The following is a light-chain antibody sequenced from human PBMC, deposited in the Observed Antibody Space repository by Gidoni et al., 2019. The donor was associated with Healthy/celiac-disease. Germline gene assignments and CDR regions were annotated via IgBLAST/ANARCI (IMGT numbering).Light chain of an antibody. CDR3: QQYNSRT. CDR1: QSISSW. Sequence: DIQMTQSPSTLSASVGDRVTITCRASQSISSWLAWYQQKPGKAPKLLIYDASSLESGVPSRFSGSGSGTEFTLTISSLQPDDFATYYCQQYNSRTFGHGTKVEIK. CDR2: DAS. V-gene: IGKV1-5*01. J-gene: IGKJ1*01.